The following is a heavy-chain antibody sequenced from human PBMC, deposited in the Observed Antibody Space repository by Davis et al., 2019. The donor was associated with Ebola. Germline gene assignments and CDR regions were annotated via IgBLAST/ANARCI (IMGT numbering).Heavy chain of an antibody. D-gene: IGHD3-22*01. J-gene: IGHJ6*02. V-gene: IGHV1-69*05. Sequence: AASVKVSCKVTAGTFRSYALSWVRQAPGQGLEWMGGIVPMFGTPNYAQKFQGRVTMTRDTSISTAYMELSRLRSDDTAVYFCARGGITMIVVPRDYYYGMDVWGQGTAVTVSS. CDR2: IVPMFGTP. CDR1: AGTFRSYA. CDR3: ARGGITMIVVPRDYYYGMDV.